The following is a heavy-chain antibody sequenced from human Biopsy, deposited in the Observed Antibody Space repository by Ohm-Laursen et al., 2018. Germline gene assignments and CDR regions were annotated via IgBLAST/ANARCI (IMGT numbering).Heavy chain of an antibody. V-gene: IGHV3-33*01. D-gene: IGHD4-17*01. CDR2: IWYDGSNK. J-gene: IGHJ6*01. Sequence: LEWVAVIWYDGSNKYYADSVKCRFTISRENSKNTMYLQMNRLRAEDTDVYYCARDGPLVNGFTLNHYGDPTYYYY. CDR3: ARDGPLVNGFTLNHYGDPTYYYY.